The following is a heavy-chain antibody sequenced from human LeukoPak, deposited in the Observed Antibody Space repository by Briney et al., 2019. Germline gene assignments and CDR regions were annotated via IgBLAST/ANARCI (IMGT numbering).Heavy chain of an antibody. D-gene: IGHD3-10*01. V-gene: IGHV4-61*02. CDR1: GGSLSSGSYY. J-gene: IGHJ4*01. CDR3: ARAIVRGFRDPGYFDY. Sequence: PSETLSLTCTVSGGSLSSGSYYWSWIRQPAGKGLEWIGRIYTSGSTNYNPSLKSRVTISVDTSKNQFSLKLSSVTAADTAVYYCARAIVRGFRDPGYFDYWGQGTLVTVSS. CDR2: IYTSGST.